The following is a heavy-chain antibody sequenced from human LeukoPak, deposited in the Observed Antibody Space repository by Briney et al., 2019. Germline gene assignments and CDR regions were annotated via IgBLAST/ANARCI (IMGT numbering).Heavy chain of an antibody. Sequence: SETLSLTCTVSGDSVSSGNYYWSWIRQPPGKGLEWIGFMSNSGHTDSTPSLKSRVTISLDTSKNQFSLKLNTVTAADTAVYYCARVSAAGTGPDSWGQGTLVTVSS. D-gene: IGHD6-13*01. CDR2: MSNSGHT. CDR1: GDSVSSGNYY. V-gene: IGHV4-61*01. CDR3: ARVSAAGTGPDS. J-gene: IGHJ4*02.